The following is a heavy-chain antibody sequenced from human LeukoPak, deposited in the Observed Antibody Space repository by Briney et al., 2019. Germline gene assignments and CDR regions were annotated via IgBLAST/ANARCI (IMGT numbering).Heavy chain of an antibody. V-gene: IGHV3-30*02. CDR3: AKDSNYDFWSAYSPYYFYS. CDR1: GFTLSDYG. CDR2: VRYDGSYN. Sequence: GESLRLSCAAPGFTLSDYGMHWVRQAPGKGLEWVAFVRYDGSYNYYANSVKGRFTISRDNSKNTLYQQMNSLRAEDTAVYYCAKDSNYDFWSAYSPYYFYSWVQGTLVTVSS. D-gene: IGHD3-3*01. J-gene: IGHJ4*02.